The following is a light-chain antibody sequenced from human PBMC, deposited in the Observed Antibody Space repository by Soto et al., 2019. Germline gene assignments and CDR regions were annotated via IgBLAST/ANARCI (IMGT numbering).Light chain of an antibody. CDR3: QQRSNWPPIT. V-gene: IGKV3-11*01. J-gene: IGKJ3*01. Sequence: EIVLTQSPATLSLSPGERATLSCRATQSIGRYLAWYQQKPGQAPRLLIYDASNRATGIPARFSGSGSGTDFTLTISSLEPEDFAVYYCQQRSNWPPITFGPGTQVDIK. CDR1: QSIGRY. CDR2: DAS.